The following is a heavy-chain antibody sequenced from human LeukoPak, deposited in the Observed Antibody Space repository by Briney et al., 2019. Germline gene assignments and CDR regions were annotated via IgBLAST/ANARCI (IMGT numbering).Heavy chain of an antibody. D-gene: IGHD2-2*01. J-gene: IGHJ5*02. Sequence: KPSETLSLTCTVSGGSISSSSYYWGWIRQPPGKGLEWIGSIYYSGSTYYNPSLKSRVTISVDTSKNQFSLKLSSVTAADTAVYYCARETQPFYQLLRGDWFDPWGQGTLVTVSS. CDR1: GGSISSSSYY. V-gene: IGHV4-39*07. CDR3: ARETQPFYQLLRGDWFDP. CDR2: IYYSGST.